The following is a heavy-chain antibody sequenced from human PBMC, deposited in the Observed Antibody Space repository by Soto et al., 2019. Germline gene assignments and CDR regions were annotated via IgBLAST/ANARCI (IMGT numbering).Heavy chain of an antibody. CDR1: GFTFSSYW. V-gene: IGHV3-7*01. CDR3: ARGTGAAVAADY. Sequence: EVQLVESGGGLVQPGGSLRLSCAASGFTFSSYWMSWVRQAPGKGLEWVANIKQDGSEKCYVDSVKGRFTISRDNAKNSLYLQMNSLRAEDTAVYYCARGTGAAVAADYWGQGTLVTVAA. D-gene: IGHD6-19*01. CDR2: IKQDGSEK. J-gene: IGHJ4*02.